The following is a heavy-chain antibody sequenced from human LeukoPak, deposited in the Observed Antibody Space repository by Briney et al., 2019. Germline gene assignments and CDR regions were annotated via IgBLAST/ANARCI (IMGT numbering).Heavy chain of an antibody. V-gene: IGHV3-48*02. CDR1: GFTFSSYS. CDR3: ARSDSPSSWSCMDV. CDR2: ISSSRSTI. Sequence: KSEGSLRLSCAVSGFTFSSYSMNWVRQAPGKGLEWVSYISSSRSTIYYADSVKGRFTISRDNAKNSLYLQMNSLRDEDTAVYYCARSDSPSSWSCMDVWGQGTTVTVSS. D-gene: IGHD6-13*01. J-gene: IGHJ6*02.